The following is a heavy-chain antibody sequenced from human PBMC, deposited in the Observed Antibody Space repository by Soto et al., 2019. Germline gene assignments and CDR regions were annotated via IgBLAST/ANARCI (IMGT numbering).Heavy chain of an antibody. D-gene: IGHD6-13*01. J-gene: IGHJ4*02. CDR2: IIPIFGTA. CDR3: ARGHARYSRSWYTFYY. V-gene: IGHV1-69*13. CDR1: GGTFSSYA. Sequence: SVKVSCKASGGTFSSYAISWVRQAPGQGLEWMGGIIPIFGTANYAQKFQGRVTITADESTSTAYMELSSLRSEDTAVYYCARGHARYSRSWYTFYYWGKGTLVTVSS.